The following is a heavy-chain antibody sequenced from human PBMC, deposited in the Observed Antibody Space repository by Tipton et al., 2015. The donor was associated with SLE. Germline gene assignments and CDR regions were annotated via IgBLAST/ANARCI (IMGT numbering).Heavy chain of an antibody. CDR1: GGSIRSSNW. CDR3: ASRGGGGSHFDY. Sequence: TLSLTCAVSGGSIRSSNWWSWVRQPPGKGLEWIGEIHHSGSTNYNTSLKSRVTISLGTSKNQLSLKLTSVTAADTAVYFCASRGGGGSHFDYWGQGTLVSVSS. V-gene: IGHV4-4*01. J-gene: IGHJ4*02. D-gene: IGHD3-16*01. CDR2: IHHSGST.